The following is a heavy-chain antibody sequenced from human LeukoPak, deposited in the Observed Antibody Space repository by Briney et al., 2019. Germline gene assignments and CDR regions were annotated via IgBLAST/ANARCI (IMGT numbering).Heavy chain of an antibody. CDR2: IIPIFGTG. D-gene: IGHD3-22*01. CDR3: ARGLGDSSGYYYSDN. CDR1: GGTFSIYA. J-gene: IGHJ4*02. V-gene: IGHV1-69*13. Sequence: SVKVSCKTSGGTFSIYAISWVRQAPGQGLEWMGGIIPIFGTGNYAQKFQGRVTITADESTSTAYMELSSLRSEDTAVYYCARGLGDSSGYYYSDNWGQGTLVTVSS.